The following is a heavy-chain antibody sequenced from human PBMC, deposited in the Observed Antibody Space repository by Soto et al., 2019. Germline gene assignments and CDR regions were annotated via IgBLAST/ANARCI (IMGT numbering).Heavy chain of an antibody. CDR3: ARWWSGSRQGFDP. J-gene: IGHJ5*02. D-gene: IGHD3-3*01. V-gene: IGHV4-39*07. CDR2: IYYSGST. CDR1: GGSISSSSDY. Sequence: PSETLSLTRTVSGGSISSSSDYWGWIRQPPGKGLEWIGSIYYSGSTYYNPSLKSRVTISVDTSKNQFSLKLSSVTAADTAVYYCARWWSGSRQGFDPWGQGTLV.